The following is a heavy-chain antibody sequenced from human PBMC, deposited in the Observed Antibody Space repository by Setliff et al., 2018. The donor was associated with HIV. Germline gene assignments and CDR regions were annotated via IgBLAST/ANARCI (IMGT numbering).Heavy chain of an antibody. CDR1: VVTFRSYA. Sequence: ASVKVSCKASVVTFRSYAISWVRQAPGQGLEWMGGIIPILGIANYAQKFQGRVTITTDESTSTAYMELSSLRSEDTAVYYCARGGLFGSGSYLGFDPWGQGTLVTVSS. CDR3: ARGGLFGSGSYLGFDP. D-gene: IGHD3-10*01. CDR2: IIPILGIA. V-gene: IGHV1-69*10. J-gene: IGHJ5*02.